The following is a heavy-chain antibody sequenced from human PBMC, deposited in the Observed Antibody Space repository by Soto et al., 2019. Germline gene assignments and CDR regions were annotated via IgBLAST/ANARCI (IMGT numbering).Heavy chain of an antibody. CDR1: GFTFRSYA. CDR3: AKEGRAFDYYFDS. V-gene: IGHV3-23*01. Sequence: EVQLLESGGGLVQPGGSLRLSCAASGFTFRSYAMSWVRQAPGKGLEWVSAISGSGGSTYYADSVKGRFTISRDNSKDTLYLQINSLRAEATAVFYCAKEGRAFDYYFDSWGQGTLVTVSS. CDR2: ISGSGGST. J-gene: IGHJ4*02.